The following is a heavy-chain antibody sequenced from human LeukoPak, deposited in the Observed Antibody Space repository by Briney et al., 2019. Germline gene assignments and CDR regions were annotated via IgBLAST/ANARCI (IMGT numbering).Heavy chain of an antibody. CDR2: ISRTSSDI. CDR3: ARGVPDDY. Sequence: GGSLRLSCAASGFTFSHYSMDWVRQAPGKGLEWVSSISRTSSDIYYADSVKGRFTIFRDNAKNSLYLQMNSLRAEDTAVCYCARGVPDDYWGQGTLVTVSS. V-gene: IGHV3-21*01. CDR1: GFTFSHYS. J-gene: IGHJ4*02. D-gene: IGHD1-14*01.